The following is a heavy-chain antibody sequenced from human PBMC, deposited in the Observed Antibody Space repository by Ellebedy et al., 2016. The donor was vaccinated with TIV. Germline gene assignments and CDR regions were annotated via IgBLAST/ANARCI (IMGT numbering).Heavy chain of an antibody. CDR2: ISGYNGDT. Sequence: ASVKVSCKASGYNFKMYGISWVRQAPGQGLEWMGWISGYNGDTQYAQKLQGRLTMTADATTSTVYMELRSLGSDDTAAYYCARFTYAEMVDTAYYYGLDVWGLGTTVTVSS. CDR3: ARFTYAEMVDTAYYYGLDV. J-gene: IGHJ6*02. CDR1: GYNFKMYG. V-gene: IGHV1-18*01. D-gene: IGHD5-24*01.